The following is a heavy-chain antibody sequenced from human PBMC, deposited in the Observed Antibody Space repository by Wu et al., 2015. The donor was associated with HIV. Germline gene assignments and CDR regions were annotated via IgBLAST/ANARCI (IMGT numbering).Heavy chain of an antibody. V-gene: IGHV1-69*05. CDR2: INPLFGTT. D-gene: IGHD6-19*01. Sequence: QVQLVQSGAEVKKPGSSVQVTCKASGDGFTSYAISWVRQAPGQGLEWMGGINPLFGTTRHAQKFQDRIAITTDEAKTIVYLEIDSLRSDDTAVYYCARNTDSVATSLYSLGVWGQGTTVTVSS. CDR1: GDGFTSYA. CDR3: ARNTDSVATSLYSLGV. J-gene: IGHJ6*02.